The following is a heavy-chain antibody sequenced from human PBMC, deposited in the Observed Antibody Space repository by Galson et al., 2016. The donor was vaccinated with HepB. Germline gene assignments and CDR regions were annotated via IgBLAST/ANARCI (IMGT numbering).Heavy chain of an antibody. V-gene: IGHV3-72*01. CDR2: SRNKARSYTT. Sequence: SLRLSCAASGFILRDHYMEWVRQAPGKGLEWVARSRNKARSYTTDYAASVKGRFAISRDDSKKTVYLQMSSLKTEDTAVYYCVRSYCYEAGSVGDFDIWGQGKMVTVSS. J-gene: IGHJ3*02. CDR3: VRSYCYEAGSVGDFDI. D-gene: IGHD3-10*01. CDR1: GFILRDHY.